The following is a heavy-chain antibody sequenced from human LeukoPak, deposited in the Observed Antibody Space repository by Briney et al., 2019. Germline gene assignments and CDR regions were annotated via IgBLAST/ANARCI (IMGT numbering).Heavy chain of an antibody. Sequence: KPSETLSLTCAVYGGSFTDYYWSWIRQPPGRGLEWIGEINHRGSTNYNSSLKSRVTISVDRSKNQFSLKLNSVTAADTAVYYCASVAPKSMYNWFDPWGQGTLVTVSS. CDR3: ASVAPKSMYNWFDP. CDR1: GGSFTDYY. D-gene: IGHD5-24*01. CDR2: INHRGST. V-gene: IGHV4-34*01. J-gene: IGHJ5*02.